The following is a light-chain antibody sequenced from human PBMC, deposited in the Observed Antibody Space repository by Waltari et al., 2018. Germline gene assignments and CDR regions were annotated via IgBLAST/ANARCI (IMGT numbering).Light chain of an antibody. V-gene: IGLV2-23*01. J-gene: IGLJ2*01. Sequence: QSALTQPASVSGSPGQSITISCPGTSSDVGSFNLVSWYQHHPGKAPKLMIYEGNKRPSGVSNRFSGSKSGNTASLRISGLQAEDEADYYCCSYAVSSGVVFGGGTKLTVL. CDR2: EGN. CDR1: SSDVGSFNL. CDR3: CSYAVSSGVV.